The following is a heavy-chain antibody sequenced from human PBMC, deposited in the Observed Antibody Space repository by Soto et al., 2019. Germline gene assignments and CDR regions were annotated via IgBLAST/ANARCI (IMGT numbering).Heavy chain of an antibody. D-gene: IGHD2-2*01. Sequence: ALVKVSCKASGYTFTSYGISWVRQAPGQGLEWMGWISAYNGNTNYAQKLQGRVTMTTDASTSTAYMELRSLRSDDTAVYYCARVANIVVVPAYGMDVWGQGTTVTVSS. J-gene: IGHJ6*02. CDR2: ISAYNGNT. CDR3: ARVANIVVVPAYGMDV. V-gene: IGHV1-18*04. CDR1: GYTFTSYG.